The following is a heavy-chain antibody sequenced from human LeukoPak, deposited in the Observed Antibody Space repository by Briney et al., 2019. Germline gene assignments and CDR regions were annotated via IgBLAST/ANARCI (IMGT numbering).Heavy chain of an antibody. V-gene: IGHV3-66*01. CDR3: ARDRSRKYYYYGMDV. J-gene: IGHJ6*02. Sequence: GGSLRLSCAASGFSVSSNYMSWVRQAPGKGLEWVSVIYSDGSTYYADSVKGRFTISRDNSKNTLYLQINSLRAEDTAVYYCARDRSRKYYYYGMDVWGQGTTVTVSS. CDR1: GFSVSSNY. CDR2: IYSDGST. D-gene: IGHD6-13*01.